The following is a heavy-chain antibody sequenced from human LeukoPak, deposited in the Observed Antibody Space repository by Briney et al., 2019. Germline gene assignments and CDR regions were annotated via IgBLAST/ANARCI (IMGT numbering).Heavy chain of an antibody. CDR2: IFYSGST. J-gene: IGHJ3*02. D-gene: IGHD3-10*01. CDR3: AKSNGYGLIDI. Sequence: SETLSLTCTVSGGSISNYYWGWVRQPPGKALEWIGNIFYSGSTYYSPSLKSRVTISLDTSRNQFSLKLNSVTAADTAVYYCAKSNGYGLIDIWGQGTMVTVSS. V-gene: IGHV4-39*07. CDR1: GGSISNYY.